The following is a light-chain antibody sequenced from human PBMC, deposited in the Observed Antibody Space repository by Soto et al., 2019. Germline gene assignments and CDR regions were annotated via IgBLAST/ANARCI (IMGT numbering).Light chain of an antibody. CDR3: QQYDDRPLT. J-gene: IGKJ4*01. CDR2: KAS. V-gene: IGKV1-5*03. CDR1: QSISSW. Sequence: DIQMTQSPSTLSASVGDRVTITCRASQSISSWLAWYQQKPGKAPKLLIYKASSLESGVPSRFSGSGSGTEFTLTISSLQPDDFATYYCQQYDDRPLTFGGGTKVDIK.